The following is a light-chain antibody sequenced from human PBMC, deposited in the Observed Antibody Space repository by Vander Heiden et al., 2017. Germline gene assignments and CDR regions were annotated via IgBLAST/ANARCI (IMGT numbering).Light chain of an antibody. Sequence: DIVMTQSPLSLPVTPGEPASISCRSSQSLLHINGYNYLDWYLQKPGQSPQLLIDLGSNRASGVPDRFSGRGSGTDFTPKISRVEAEDVGVEYGMQALQTPRTFGQGTKLEIK. CDR2: LGS. V-gene: IGKV2-28*01. CDR1: QSLLHINGYNY. J-gene: IGKJ2*01. CDR3: MQALQTPRT.